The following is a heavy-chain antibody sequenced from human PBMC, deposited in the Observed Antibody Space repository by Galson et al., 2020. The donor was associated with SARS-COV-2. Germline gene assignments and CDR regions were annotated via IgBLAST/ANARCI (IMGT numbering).Heavy chain of an antibody. CDR3: AHPPYGSGSYYIYFGY. CDR1: GYTLTELS. Sequence: ASVKVSCKVSGYTLTELSMHWVRQAPGKGLEWMGGFDPEDGETIYAQKFQGRVTMTEDTSTDTAYMELSSLRSEDTAVYYCAHPPYGSGSYYIYFGYWGQGTLVTVSS. CDR2: FDPEDGET. V-gene: IGHV1-24*01. J-gene: IGHJ4*02. D-gene: IGHD3-10*01.